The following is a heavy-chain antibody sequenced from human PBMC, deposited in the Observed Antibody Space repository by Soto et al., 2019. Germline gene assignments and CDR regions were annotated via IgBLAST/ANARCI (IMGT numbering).Heavy chain of an antibody. V-gene: IGHV4-59*01. J-gene: IGHJ6*02. D-gene: IGHD1-26*01. Sequence: SETLSLTCTVSGGSISPYYWSWIRQPPGKGLEWIGYIYCSGSTNYNPSLKSRVTISVDTSKNQFSLKLSSVTAAGTAVYYCVRQGIGALHGLVDVWGQGTTVTVSS. CDR1: GGSISPYY. CDR3: VRQGIGALHGLVDV. CDR2: IYCSGST.